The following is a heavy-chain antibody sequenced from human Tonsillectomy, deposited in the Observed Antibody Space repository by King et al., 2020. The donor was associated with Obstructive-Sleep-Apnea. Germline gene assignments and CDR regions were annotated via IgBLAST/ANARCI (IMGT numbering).Heavy chain of an antibody. J-gene: IGHJ3*02. CDR3: ASDLVGATPGDAFDI. V-gene: IGHV3-21*01. Sequence: VQPVESGGGLVKPGGSLRLSCAASGFTFSSYSMNWVRQAPGKGLEWVSSISSSSSYIYYADSVKGRFTISRDNAKNSLHLQMNSLRAEDTAVYYCASDLVGATPGDAFDIWGQGTMVTVSS. CDR2: ISSSSSYI. D-gene: IGHD1-26*01. CDR1: GFTFSSYS.